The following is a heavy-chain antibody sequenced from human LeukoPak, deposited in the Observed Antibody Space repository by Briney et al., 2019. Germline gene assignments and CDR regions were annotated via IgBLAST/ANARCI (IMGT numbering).Heavy chain of an antibody. Sequence: SETLSLTCAVSGYSISTGYYWGWIRQPPGKGLEWIGSIYHSGTTYYNPSLKSRVTISVDTSKNRFSLKLSSVTAADTAVYYCARASPDCSSTSCYTGGAFDIWGQGTMVTVSS. D-gene: IGHD2-2*02. V-gene: IGHV4-38-2*01. CDR1: GYSISTGYY. J-gene: IGHJ3*02. CDR2: IYHSGTT. CDR3: ARASPDCSSTSCYTGGAFDI.